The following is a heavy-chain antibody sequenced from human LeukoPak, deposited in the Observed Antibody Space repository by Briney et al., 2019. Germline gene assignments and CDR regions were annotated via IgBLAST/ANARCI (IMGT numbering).Heavy chain of an antibody. D-gene: IGHD3-22*01. CDR2: IFHSGDT. J-gene: IGHJ4*02. CDR3: ASSYYYDSSGYYFDY. Sequence: NPSETLSLTCAVSGDSISNNNWWSWVRQPPGKGLGWIGEIFHSGDTNYKPSLKSRVTISVDKSKNQFSLKLSSVTAADTAVYYCASSYYYDSSGYYFDYWGQGTLVTVSS. CDR1: GDSISNNNW. V-gene: IGHV4-4*02.